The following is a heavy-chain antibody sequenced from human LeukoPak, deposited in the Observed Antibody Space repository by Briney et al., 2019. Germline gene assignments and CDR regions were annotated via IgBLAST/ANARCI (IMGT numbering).Heavy chain of an antibody. Sequence: GGSLRLSCAASGFTFDDYAMHWVRQAPGKGLEWVSLISWDGGSTYYADSVKGRFTISRDNSKNSLYLQMNSLRAEDTALYYCAKDAMLLSAGYYYYMDVWGKGTTVTVSS. CDR3: AKDAMLLSAGYYYYMDV. D-gene: IGHD2-15*01. CDR2: ISWDGGST. J-gene: IGHJ6*03. CDR1: GFTFDDYA. V-gene: IGHV3-43D*03.